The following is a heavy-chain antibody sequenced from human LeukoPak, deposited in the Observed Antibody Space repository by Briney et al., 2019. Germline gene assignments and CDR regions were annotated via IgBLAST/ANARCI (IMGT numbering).Heavy chain of an antibody. Sequence: PSETLSLTCTVSGGSISSYYWSWIRQPPGKGLEWIGYIYYSGSTNYNPSLKSRVTISVDTSKNQFSLKLSSVTAADTAVYYCARRGFGGSSTLSGVSREWYFDLWGRGTLVTVSS. J-gene: IGHJ2*01. CDR2: IYYSGST. D-gene: IGHD3-10*01. CDR3: ARRGFGGSSTLSGVSREWYFDL. V-gene: IGHV4-59*01. CDR1: GGSISSYY.